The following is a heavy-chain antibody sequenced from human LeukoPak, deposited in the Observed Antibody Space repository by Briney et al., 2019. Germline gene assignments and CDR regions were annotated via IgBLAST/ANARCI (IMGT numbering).Heavy chain of an antibody. V-gene: IGHV3-7*02. J-gene: IGHJ4*02. CDR1: GFIFSSYW. Sequence: GGSLRLSCAAPGFIFSSYWMSWVRQAPGKGLEWVANIKRDGSEKYYVDSVKGRFTISRDNAKNSLYLQMNSLRAEDTAVYYCAQSGYSYGYLDYWGQGTLVTVSS. CDR3: AQSGYSYGYLDY. D-gene: IGHD5-18*01. CDR2: IKRDGSEK.